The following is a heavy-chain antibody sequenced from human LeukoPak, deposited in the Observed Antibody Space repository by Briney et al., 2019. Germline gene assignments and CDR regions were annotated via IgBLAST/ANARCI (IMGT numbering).Heavy chain of an antibody. D-gene: IGHD3-10*01. CDR3: AKSADRYYGSGPLDY. Sequence: GGSLRLSCAASGFTFSSYGMHWVRQAPGKGLEWLAFIRYDGSNKYYADSVKGRFTISRDNSKNTLYLQMNSLRAEDTAVYYCAKSADRYYGSGPLDYWGQGTLVTVSS. CDR1: GFTFSSYG. CDR2: IRYDGSNK. J-gene: IGHJ4*02. V-gene: IGHV3-30*02.